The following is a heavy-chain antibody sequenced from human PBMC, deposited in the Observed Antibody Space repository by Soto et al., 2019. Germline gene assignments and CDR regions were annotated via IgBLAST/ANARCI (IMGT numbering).Heavy chain of an antibody. Sequence: EVQLEESGGNLVQPGGSLRLSCSASGFTFSRFAMHWVRQAPGKGLGNISSIEDTGGYTPYADAVKGRFTISRDNAKNTLYLQMSSLRPEDTAVYYCVKDHGTAMVRGGLDSWGQGALVTVSS. J-gene: IGHJ4*02. CDR1: GFTFSRFA. CDR2: IEDTGGYT. D-gene: IGHD3-10*01. V-gene: IGHV3-64D*06. CDR3: VKDHGTAMVRGGLDS.